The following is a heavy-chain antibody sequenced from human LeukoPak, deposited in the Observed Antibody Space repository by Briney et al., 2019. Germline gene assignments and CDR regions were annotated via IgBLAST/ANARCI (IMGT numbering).Heavy chain of an antibody. Sequence: PSETLSLTCAVYGGSFSGYYWSWIRQPPGKGLEWIGEINHSGSTNYNPSLKSRVTISVDTSKNQFSLKLSSVTAADTAVYYCARDGRVHNWFDPWGQGTLVTVSS. J-gene: IGHJ5*02. D-gene: IGHD2-15*01. CDR2: INHSGST. V-gene: IGHV4-34*01. CDR1: GGSFSGYY. CDR3: ARDGRVHNWFDP.